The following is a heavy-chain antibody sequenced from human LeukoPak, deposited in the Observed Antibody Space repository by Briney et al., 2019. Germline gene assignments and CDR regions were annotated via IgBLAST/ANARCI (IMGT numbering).Heavy chain of an antibody. CDR3: ARELWGASGI. CDR1: GGSFSGYY. J-gene: IGHJ3*02. CDR2: INHSGST. Sequence: PSETLSLTCAVYGGSFSGYYWSWIRQPPGKGLEWIGEINHSGSTNYNPSLKSRVTISVDTSKNQFSLKLSSVTAADTAVYYCARELWGASGIWGQGTMVTVSS. V-gene: IGHV4-34*01. D-gene: IGHD5-18*01.